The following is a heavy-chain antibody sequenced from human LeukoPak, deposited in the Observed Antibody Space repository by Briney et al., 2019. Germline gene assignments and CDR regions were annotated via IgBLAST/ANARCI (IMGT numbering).Heavy chain of an antibody. CDR2: ISPNSGGT. J-gene: IGHJ1*01. V-gene: IGHV1-2*02. D-gene: IGHD6-19*01. Sequence: ASVKVSCKASGYTFTDYYMHWVRQAPGQGLEWMGWISPNSGGTNYAQKFQGRVTMTRDTSISTAYMDLSSLRSDDTAVYYCARAGPRWGAVAGIGYFQHWGQGTLVTLSS. CDR1: GYTFTDYY. CDR3: ARAGPRWGAVAGIGYFQH.